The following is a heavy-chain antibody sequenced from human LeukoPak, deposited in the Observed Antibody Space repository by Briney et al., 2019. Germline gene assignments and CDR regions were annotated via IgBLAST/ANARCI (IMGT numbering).Heavy chain of an antibody. J-gene: IGHJ4*02. CDR1: GFTFSSYT. CDR3: AKEVVPGTSRSFDY. Sequence: GSLRLSCAASGFTFSSYTMAWVRQAPGKGLECVSSLSFGGGTIYYADSVKGRFTISRDTSKNTLYLQMNSLRAEDTAIYYCAKEVVPGTSRSFDYWGQGTLVTVSS. V-gene: IGHV3-23*01. CDR2: LSFGGGTI. D-gene: IGHD2-2*01.